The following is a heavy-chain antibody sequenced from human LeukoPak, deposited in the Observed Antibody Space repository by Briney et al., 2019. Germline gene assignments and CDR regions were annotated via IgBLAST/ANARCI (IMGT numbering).Heavy chain of an antibody. CDR2: IYYSGST. V-gene: IGHV4-59*08. CDR3: ARPAVAASSDYYYMDV. D-gene: IGHD6-19*01. Sequence: PSETLSLTCTVSGDSISKYYWSWIRQPPGKALEWIGYIYYSGSTTYNPSLRSRVTISIDTSKNQFSLKLSSVTAADTAVYYCARPAVAASSDYYYMDVWGQETTVTVSS. J-gene: IGHJ6*03. CDR1: GDSISKYY.